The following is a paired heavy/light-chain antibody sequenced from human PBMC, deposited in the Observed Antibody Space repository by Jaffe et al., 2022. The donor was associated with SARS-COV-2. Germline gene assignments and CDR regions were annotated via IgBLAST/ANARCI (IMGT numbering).Light chain of an antibody. CDR3: CAYAGASTLMV. CDR2: EVT. CDR1: SSDVGTYNL. Sequence: QSALTQPASVSGSPGQSITISCTGTSSDVGTYNLVSWYQQHPGKVPKLVIYEVTERPSGVSNRFSGSRSGNTASLTISGLQAEDEADYYCCAYAGASTLMVFGGGTKLTVL. V-gene: IGLV2-23*02. J-gene: IGLJ2*01.
Heavy chain of an antibody. J-gene: IGHJ4*02. D-gene: IGHD2-21*02. CDR2: IRSKIYGGTT. Sequence: EVQLVESGGGLVQPGRSLRLSCSASGFNFADYGVNWVRQAPGKGPEWVGFIRSKIYGGTTEYAASVKGRFTISRDDSKSVAYLQMNSLKTEDTAVYYCTKTQMVTIRTDYWGQGTLVTVSS. CDR3: TKTQMVTIRTDY. CDR1: GFNFADYG. V-gene: IGHV3-49*04.